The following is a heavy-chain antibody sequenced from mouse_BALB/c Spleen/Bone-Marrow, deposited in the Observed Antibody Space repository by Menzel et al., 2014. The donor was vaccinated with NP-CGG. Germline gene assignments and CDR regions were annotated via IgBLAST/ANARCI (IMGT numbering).Heavy chain of an antibody. D-gene: IGHD1-1*01. J-gene: IGHJ1*01. CDR1: GYTFTSYW. CDR2: INPSNGRT. V-gene: IGHV1S81*02. CDR3: ARWNYYGSLYWYFDV. Sequence: VQLQQSGAELVKPGASVKLPCKASGYTFTSYWMHWVKQRPGQGLEWIGEINPSNGRTNYNEKFKSKATLTIDKSSSTAYMQLSSLTSEDSAVYYCARWNYYGSLYWYFDVWGAGTTVTVSS.